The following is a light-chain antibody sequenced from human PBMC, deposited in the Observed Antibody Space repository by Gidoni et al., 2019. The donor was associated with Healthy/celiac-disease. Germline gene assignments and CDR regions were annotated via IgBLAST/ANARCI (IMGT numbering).Light chain of an antibody. CDR3: CSYAGSSTLEV. Sequence: SALTQPASVSGSPGQSITISCTGTSSDVGSYNLVSWYQQHPGKAPKLMIYEVSKRPSGVSKRFSGSKSGNTASLTSSGLQAEDEADYYCCSYAGSSTLEVFGGGTKLTVL. CDR1: SSDVGSYNL. CDR2: EVS. J-gene: IGLJ3*02. V-gene: IGLV2-23*02.